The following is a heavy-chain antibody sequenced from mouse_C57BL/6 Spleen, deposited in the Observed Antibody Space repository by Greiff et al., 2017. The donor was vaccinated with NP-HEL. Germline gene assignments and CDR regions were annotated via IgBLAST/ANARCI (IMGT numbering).Heavy chain of an antibody. CDR2: ISYDGSN. Sequence: EVKLMESGPGLVKPSQSLSLTCSVTGYSITSGYYWNWIRQFPGNKLEWMGYISYDGSNNYNPSLKNRISITRDTSKNQFFLKLNSVTTEDTATYYCASEGTGTVDYWGQGTSVTVSS. CDR3: ASEGTGTVDY. CDR1: GYSITSGYY. V-gene: IGHV3-6*01. J-gene: IGHJ4*01. D-gene: IGHD4-1*01.